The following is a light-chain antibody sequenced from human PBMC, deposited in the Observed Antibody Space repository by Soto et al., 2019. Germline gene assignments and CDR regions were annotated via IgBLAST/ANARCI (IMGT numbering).Light chain of an antibody. CDR2: DAS. CDR1: RSVGVY. J-gene: IGKJ1*01. CDR3: QQRVTWPWT. V-gene: IGKV3-11*01. Sequence: EIVLTQSPATVSLSPGERATLSCRASRSVGVYFAWYQQKPGQAPRLLIYDASNRATGIPARFSGSGSGTDFTLTISSLEPEDFAVYYCQQRVTWPWTFGRGTMLEIK.